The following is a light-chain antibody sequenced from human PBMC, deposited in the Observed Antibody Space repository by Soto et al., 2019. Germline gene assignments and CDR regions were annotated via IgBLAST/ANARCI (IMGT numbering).Light chain of an antibody. Sequence: DIQMTQSPSTLSASVGDRVTITCRASQSISSWLAWYQQKPGKAPKLLIYDASSLESGVPSRFSGSGSGTEFNLTITSRQPDDFATYYCQQYNSYPWTFGQGTKVEIK. J-gene: IGKJ1*01. CDR1: QSISSW. V-gene: IGKV1-5*01. CDR2: DAS. CDR3: QQYNSYPWT.